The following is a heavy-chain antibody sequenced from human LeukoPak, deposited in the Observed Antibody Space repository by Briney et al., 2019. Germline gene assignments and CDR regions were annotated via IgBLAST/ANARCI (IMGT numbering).Heavy chain of an antibody. Sequence: ASVKVSCKASGYTFTSYGISWVRQAPGQGLEWMGWISAYNGNTNYAQKFQGRVTMTRNTSISTAYMELSSLRSEDTAVYYCAREGWYCSGGSCYVGHGFDYWGQGTLVTVSS. CDR2: ISAYNGNT. CDR1: GYTFTSYG. J-gene: IGHJ4*02. V-gene: IGHV1-18*01. CDR3: AREGWYCSGGSCYVGHGFDY. D-gene: IGHD2-15*01.